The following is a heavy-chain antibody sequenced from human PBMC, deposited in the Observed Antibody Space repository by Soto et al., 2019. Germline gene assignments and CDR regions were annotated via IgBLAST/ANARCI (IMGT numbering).Heavy chain of an antibody. J-gene: IGHJ6*02. CDR3: ARDSRALLWFGELYPYGMDV. CDR2: INPSGGST. V-gene: IGHV1-46*01. Sequence: ASVKVSCKASGYTFTSYYMHWVRQAPGQGLEWMGIINPSGGSTTYAQKFQGRVTMTRDTSTSTVYMELSSLRSEGTAVYYCARDSRALLWFGELYPYGMDVWGQGTTVTVSS. D-gene: IGHD3-10*01. CDR1: GYTFTSYY.